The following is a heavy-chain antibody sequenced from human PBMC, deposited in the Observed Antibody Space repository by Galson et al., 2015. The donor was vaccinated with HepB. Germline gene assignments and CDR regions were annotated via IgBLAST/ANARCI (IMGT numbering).Heavy chain of an antibody. CDR3: AKGPSDYGGVTY. CDR2: ISYDGSNK. CDR1: VFTFSDYG. J-gene: IGHJ4*02. Sequence: SLRLSCAASVFTFSDYGMHWVRQAPGKGLEWVAVISYDGSNKYYEDSVKGRFTISRDNSKNTLFLQMNSLRAEDTAVYYCAKGPSDYGGVTYWGQGTLVTVSS. V-gene: IGHV3-30*18. D-gene: IGHD4-23*01.